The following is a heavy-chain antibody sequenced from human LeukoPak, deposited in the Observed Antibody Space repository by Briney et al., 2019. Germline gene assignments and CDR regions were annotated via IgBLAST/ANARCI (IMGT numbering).Heavy chain of an antibody. J-gene: IGHJ5*02. CDR3: ARARRASSGYYYYWFDP. CDR2: IIPILGIA. D-gene: IGHD3-22*01. V-gene: IGHV1-69*04. Sequence: GASVKVSCKASGGTFSSYAISWVRQAPGQGLEWMGRIIPILGIANYAQKFQGRVTITADKSTSTAYMELSSLRSEDTAVYYCARARRASSGYYYYWFDPWGQGTLVTVSS. CDR1: GGTFSSYA.